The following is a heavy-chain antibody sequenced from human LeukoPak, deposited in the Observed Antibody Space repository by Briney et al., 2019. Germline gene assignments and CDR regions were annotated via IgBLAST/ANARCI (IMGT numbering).Heavy chain of an antibody. CDR2: ISYDGSNK. Sequence: GGSLRLSCAASGFTFSSYAMHWVRQAPGKGLEWVAVISYDGSNKYYADSVKGRFTISRDNAKNSLYLQMNSLRAEDTAVYYCARDLVWNDFEGEEGGQDYWGQGTLVTVSS. J-gene: IGHJ4*02. D-gene: IGHD1-1*01. CDR1: GFTFSSYA. V-gene: IGHV3-30-3*01. CDR3: ARDLVWNDFEGEEGGQDY.